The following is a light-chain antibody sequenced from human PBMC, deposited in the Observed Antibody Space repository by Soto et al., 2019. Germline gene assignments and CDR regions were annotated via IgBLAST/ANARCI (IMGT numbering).Light chain of an antibody. Sequence: EIVLTQSPGTLSLSPGERATLSCRASQSVSSSYLAWYQQKPGQAPRLLIYGASSRATSIPDRFSGSGSGTVFTLTISSMEPEDFAVYYCQKYGSSPWTFGQGTKVEIK. V-gene: IGKV3-20*01. CDR3: QKYGSSPWT. CDR2: GAS. CDR1: QSVSSSY. J-gene: IGKJ1*01.